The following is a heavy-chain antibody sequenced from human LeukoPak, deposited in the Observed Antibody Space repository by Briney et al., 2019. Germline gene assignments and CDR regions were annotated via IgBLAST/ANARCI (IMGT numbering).Heavy chain of an antibody. Sequence: PGGSPRLSCAASGFTFSSYEMNWVRQAPGKGLEGVSYISSSGSTIYYADSVKGRFTISRDNAKNSLYLQMNSLRAEDTAVYYCARFWTYSSSWYIFDYWGQGTLVTVSS. CDR3: ARFWTYSSSWYIFDY. CDR1: GFTFSSYE. V-gene: IGHV3-48*03. CDR2: ISSSGSTI. J-gene: IGHJ4*02. D-gene: IGHD6-13*01.